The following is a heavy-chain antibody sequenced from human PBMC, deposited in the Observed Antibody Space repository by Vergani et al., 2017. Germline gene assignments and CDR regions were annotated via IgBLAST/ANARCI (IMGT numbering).Heavy chain of an antibody. J-gene: IGHJ4*02. D-gene: IGHD1-26*01. CDR1: GFTFSTYG. CDR3: TRRSHTDRFLDY. CDR2: ISYDGSNK. Sequence: QVQLVESGGGVVQPGRSLRLSCASSGFTFSTYGMHWVRQAPGKGLEWVAVISYDGSNKYYADSVKGRFTISRDNSKNTLYLQMNSLRAEDTAVYYCTRRSHTDRFLDYWGEGTLVTVSS. V-gene: IGHV3-30*03.